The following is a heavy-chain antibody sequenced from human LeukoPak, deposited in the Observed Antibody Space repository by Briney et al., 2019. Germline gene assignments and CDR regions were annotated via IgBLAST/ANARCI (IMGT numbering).Heavy chain of an antibody. Sequence: ASVKVSCKASGYTFTGYYMHWVRQAPGQGLEWMGWINPNSGGTNYAQKFQGRVTITRDTSISTAYMELSRLRSDDTAVYYCARSRTSIAIDAFDIWGQGTMVTVSS. CDR3: ARSRTSIAIDAFDI. J-gene: IGHJ3*02. CDR2: INPNSGGT. CDR1: GYTFTGYY. V-gene: IGHV1-2*02. D-gene: IGHD6-6*01.